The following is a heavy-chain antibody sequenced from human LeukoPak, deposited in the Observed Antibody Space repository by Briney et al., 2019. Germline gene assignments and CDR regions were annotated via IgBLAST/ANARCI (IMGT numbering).Heavy chain of an antibody. CDR2: IIPILGIA. D-gene: IGHD3-10*01. V-gene: IGHV1-69*04. CDR1: GGTFSSYA. CDR3: ASPYYYGSGSYSHYYYYGMDV. J-gene: IGHJ6*02. Sequence: SVKVSCKASGGTFSSYAISWVRQSPGQGLEWMGRIIPILGIANYAQKFQGRVTITADKSTSTAYMELSSLRSEDTAVYYCASPYYYGSGSYSHYYYYGMDVWGQGTTVTVSS.